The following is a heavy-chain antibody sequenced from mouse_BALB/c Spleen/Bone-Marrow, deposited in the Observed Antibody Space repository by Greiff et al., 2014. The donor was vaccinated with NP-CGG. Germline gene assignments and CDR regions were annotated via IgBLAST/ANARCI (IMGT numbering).Heavy chain of an antibody. D-gene: IGHD1-1*01. J-gene: IGHJ2*01. CDR2: VWGGGIT. CDR1: GFSLTDYG. CDR3: AKHDTTVVVDY. V-gene: IGHV2-6-5*01. Sequence: QVQLKQSGPGLGAPSQSLSITCTVSGFSLTDYGVRWIRQPPGKGLGWLGVVWGGGITYYNSTLKSRLSITKDNSKSQVFLKMNSLQTDDTAMYYCAKHDTTVVVDYWGQGTTLTVSS.